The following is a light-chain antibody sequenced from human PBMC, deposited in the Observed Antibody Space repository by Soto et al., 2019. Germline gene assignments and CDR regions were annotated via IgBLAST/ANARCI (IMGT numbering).Light chain of an antibody. CDR3: QQYDTSPGT. J-gene: IGKJ1*01. Sequence: EIVLTQSPGTLSLSPGERATLSCRASQSVRSRFLAWYQQKPGRAPRLLSYGASNRATGIPDRFSGSGSGTDFTLTVSRLEPADFAVYFCQQYDTSPGTFGQGTKVEIK. CDR1: QSVRSRF. V-gene: IGKV3-20*01. CDR2: GAS.